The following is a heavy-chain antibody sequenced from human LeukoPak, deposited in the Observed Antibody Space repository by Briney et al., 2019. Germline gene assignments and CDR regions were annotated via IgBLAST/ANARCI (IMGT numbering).Heavy chain of an antibody. J-gene: IGHJ4*02. CDR1: GYTFTGYY. CDR2: LNPNSGGT. Sequence: ASVKVSCKASGYTFTGYYMHWVRQAPGQGLEWMGRLNPNSGGTNYAQKFQGRVTMTRDTSISTAYMELSRLRSDDTAVYYCARDQVRRGWELLGYWGQGTLVTVSS. D-gene: IGHD1-26*01. CDR3: ARDQVRRGWELLGY. V-gene: IGHV1-2*06.